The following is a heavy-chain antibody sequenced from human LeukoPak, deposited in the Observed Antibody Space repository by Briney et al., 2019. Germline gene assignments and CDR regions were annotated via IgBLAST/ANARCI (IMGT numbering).Heavy chain of an antibody. CDR3: AGYTVVRGITLSAFDI. CDR1: GDTITGYY. J-gene: IGHJ3*02. Sequence: ASVKASCKASGDTITGYYLHWVRQAPRQGLEWLGCFDPNTGVTHYAQKFQGRVTITRDTSVDTEYLELRSLTSDDTALYYCAGYTVVRGITLSAFDIWGQGTVLTVSS. V-gene: IGHV1-2*02. D-gene: IGHD3-10*01. CDR2: FDPNTGVT.